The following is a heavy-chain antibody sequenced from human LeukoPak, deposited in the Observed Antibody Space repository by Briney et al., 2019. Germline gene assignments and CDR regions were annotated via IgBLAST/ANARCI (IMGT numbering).Heavy chain of an antibody. CDR3: ARGNDDAFDI. CDR1: GFTFSSYG. D-gene: IGHD1-1*01. J-gene: IGHJ3*02. V-gene: IGHV3-33*01. Sequence: GRSLRLPCAASGFTFSSYGMHWVRQAPGKGLEWVAVIWYDGSNKYYADSVKGRFTISRDNSKNTLYLQMNSLRAEDTAVYYCARGNDDAFDIWGQGTMVTVSS. CDR2: IWYDGSNK.